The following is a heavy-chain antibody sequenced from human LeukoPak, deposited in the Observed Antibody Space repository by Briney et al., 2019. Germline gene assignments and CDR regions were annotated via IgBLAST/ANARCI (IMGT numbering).Heavy chain of an antibody. CDR1: GGSISSGGYS. CDR3: ARSISWGPTCWFDP. D-gene: IGHD3-16*01. V-gene: IGHV4-30-2*01. Sequence: SETLSLTCAVSGGSISSGGYSWSWIRQPPGQGLEWIGYIYHSGSTYYNPSLKSRVTISVDRSKNQFSLKLSSVTAADTAVYYCARSISWGPTCWFDPWGQGTLVTVSS. J-gene: IGHJ5*02. CDR2: IYHSGST.